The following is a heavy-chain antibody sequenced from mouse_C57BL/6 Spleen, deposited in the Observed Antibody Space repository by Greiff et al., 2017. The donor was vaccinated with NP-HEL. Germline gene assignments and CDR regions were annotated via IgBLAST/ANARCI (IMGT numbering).Heavy chain of an antibody. CDR2: IHPSDSDT. CDR3: AKITTVVARPTWFAY. J-gene: IGHJ3*01. Sequence: QVQLQQSGAELVKPGASVKVSCKASGYTFTSYWMHWVKQRPGQGLEWIGRIHPSDSDTNYNQKFKGKATLTVDKSSSTAYMHLSRLPSEASAVFYGAKITTVVARPTWFAYWGQGTMGTVSA. V-gene: IGHV1-74*01. D-gene: IGHD1-1*01. CDR1: GYTFTSYW.